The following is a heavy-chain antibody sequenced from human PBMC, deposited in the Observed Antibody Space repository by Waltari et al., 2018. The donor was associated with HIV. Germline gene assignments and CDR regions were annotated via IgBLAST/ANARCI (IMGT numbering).Heavy chain of an antibody. CDR3: AKDFKPRGLDPSYIDA. Sequence: QVRLVESGGGVIQPGGSMTQYGKMYGFNLRSFGTHWVRQAPGKGLEWVAFMRYDETDEIYMESVKARFIVSRGNSSDTLVLQMNSLRLDDTATYFCAKDFKPRGLDPSYIDAWGQGTLVTVSS. D-gene: IGHD3-9*01. V-gene: IGHV3-30*02. CDR2: MRYDETDE. CDR1: GFNLRSFG. J-gene: IGHJ1*01.